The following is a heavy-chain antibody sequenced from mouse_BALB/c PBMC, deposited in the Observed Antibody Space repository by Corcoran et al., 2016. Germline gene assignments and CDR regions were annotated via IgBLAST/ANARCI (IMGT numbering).Heavy chain of an antibody. V-gene: IGHV9-1*02. CDR2: INTYTGEP. D-gene: IGHD2-10*01. CDR3: ARSPYLSY. CDR1: GYTFTNYG. Sequence: QIQLVQSGPELKKPGETVKISCKASGYTFTNYGMNWVKQAPGKGLKWMGWINTYTGEPTYADDFKGRFAFSLETSASTAYLQINNLKNEDMATYFCARSPYLSYWGQGTTLTVSS. J-gene: IGHJ2*01.